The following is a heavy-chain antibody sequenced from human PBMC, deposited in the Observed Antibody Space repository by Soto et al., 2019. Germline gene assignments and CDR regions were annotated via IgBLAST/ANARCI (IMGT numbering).Heavy chain of an antibody. Sequence: GGSLRLSFASSGFTFSNAWINWVRQTPGKGLEWVGRVKSKTDGGTTDFAAPVKGRFAISRDDSKNMVYLEMNSLKTEDTAIYYCTTDSYITSIIVRFDYWGHGTLVTVS. V-gene: IGHV3-15*07. J-gene: IGHJ4*01. CDR2: VKSKTDGGTT. CDR3: TTDSYITSIIVRFDY. D-gene: IGHD3-22*01. CDR1: GFTFSNAW.